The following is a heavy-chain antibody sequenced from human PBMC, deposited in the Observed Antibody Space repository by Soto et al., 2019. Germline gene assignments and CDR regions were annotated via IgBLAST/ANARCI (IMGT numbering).Heavy chain of an antibody. CDR1: GGTLSSYI. CDR2: IIPILGIA. D-gene: IGHD3-10*01. CDR3: ARDHYYGSGSYPFDY. V-gene: IGHV1-69*04. Sequence: SVKVSCKASGGTLSSYIISWVRQAPGQGLEWMGRIIPILGIANYAQKFQGRVTITADKSTSTAYMELSSLRSEDTAVYYCARDHYYGSGSYPFDYWGQGTLVTVSS. J-gene: IGHJ4*02.